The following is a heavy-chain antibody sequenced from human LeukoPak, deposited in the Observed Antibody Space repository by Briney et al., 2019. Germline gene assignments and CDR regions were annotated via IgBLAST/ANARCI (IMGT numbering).Heavy chain of an antibody. V-gene: IGHV1-69*04. CDR1: GGTFSSYA. Sequence: SVKVSCKASGGTFSSYAISWVRQAPGQGLQWMGRIIPILGIANYAQKFQGRVTMTTDTSTSTAYMELRSLRSDDTAVYYCAREAIYCTNGVCIAAEYFQHWGQGTLVTVSS. D-gene: IGHD2-8*01. J-gene: IGHJ1*01. CDR2: IIPILGIA. CDR3: AREAIYCTNGVCIAAEYFQH.